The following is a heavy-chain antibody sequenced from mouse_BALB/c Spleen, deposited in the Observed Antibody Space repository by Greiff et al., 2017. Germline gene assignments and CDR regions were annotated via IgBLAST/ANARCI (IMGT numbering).Heavy chain of an antibody. Sequence: EVKLVESGGGLVQPGGSLKLSCAASGFTFSSYTMSWVRQTPEKRLEWVAYISNGGGSTYYPDTVKGRFTISRDNAKNTLYLQMSSLKSEDTAMYYCARLDRYDGYYFDYWGQGTTLTVSS. V-gene: IGHV5-12-2*01. CDR3: ARLDRYDGYYFDY. CDR2: ISNGGGST. CDR1: GFTFSSYT. J-gene: IGHJ2*01. D-gene: IGHD2-14*01.